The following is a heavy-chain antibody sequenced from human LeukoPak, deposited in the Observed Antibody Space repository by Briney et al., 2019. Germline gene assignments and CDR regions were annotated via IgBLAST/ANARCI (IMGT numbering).Heavy chain of an antibody. CDR1: GFTATSNY. V-gene: IGHV3-53*01. CDR3: AARGVYCSSTSCQDY. Sequence: GGSLRLSCAASGFTATSNYVSWVRPAPGKGLEWVSVIYSSGSTYYADSVQGRFTISRDNSKNTLYLQINSLRAEDTAVDYLAARGVYCSSTSCQDYWGQGTLVTVSS. D-gene: IGHD2-2*01. J-gene: IGHJ4*02. CDR2: IYSSGST.